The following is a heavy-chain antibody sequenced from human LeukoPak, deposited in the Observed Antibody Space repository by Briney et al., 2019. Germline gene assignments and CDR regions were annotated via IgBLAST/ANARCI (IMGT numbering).Heavy chain of an antibody. CDR3: AKVTGDYYDTSGAFDY. V-gene: IGHV3-33*06. CDR1: GFTFSSYW. CDR2: IWHDGSND. D-gene: IGHD3-22*01. Sequence: PGGSLRLSCAASGFTFSSYWMHWVRQAPGKGLEWVARIWHDGSNDDYADSVKGRFTISRDNSKNTLYLQMNSLRAEDTAIYYCAKVTGDYYDTSGAFDYWGQGTLVTVSS. J-gene: IGHJ4*02.